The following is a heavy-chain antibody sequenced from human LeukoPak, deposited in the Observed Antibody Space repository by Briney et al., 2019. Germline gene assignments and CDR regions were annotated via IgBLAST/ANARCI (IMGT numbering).Heavy chain of an antibody. CDR3: ARDGRGSCLYYYYYYMDV. CDR1: GFTFSSYS. J-gene: IGHJ6*03. CDR2: ISSSSSTI. V-gene: IGHV3-48*01. D-gene: IGHD1-26*01. Sequence: GGSLRLSCAASGFTFSSYSMNWVRQAPGKGLEWVSYISSSSSTIYYADSVKGRFTISRDNAKNSLYLQMNSLRAEDTAVYYCARDGRGSCLYYYYYYMDVWGKGTTVTISS.